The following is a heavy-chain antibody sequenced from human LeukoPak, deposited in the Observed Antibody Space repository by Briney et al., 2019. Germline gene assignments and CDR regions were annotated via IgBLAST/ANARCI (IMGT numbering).Heavy chain of an antibody. D-gene: IGHD3-3*01. CDR1: GFTLSSAW. CDR2: IKSKTAGGTA. CDR3: TTDAWGSLTLSGVVAAFDI. V-gene: IGHV3-15*01. J-gene: IGHJ3*02. Sequence: GGSLRLSCAASGFTLSSAWMSWVRQAPGKGLEWVGRIKSKTAGGTADYAAPVNGRFMLSRDDSKNTLYLQMNSLKNEDTAVYYCTTDAWGSLTLSGVVAAFDIWGQGTMVTVSS.